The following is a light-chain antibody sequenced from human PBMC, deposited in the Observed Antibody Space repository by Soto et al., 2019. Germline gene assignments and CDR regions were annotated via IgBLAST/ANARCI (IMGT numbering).Light chain of an antibody. CDR2: GAT. V-gene: IGKV3D-20*02. J-gene: IGKJ4*01. CDR3: RQRGNWPS. Sequence: EIVLTQYPGTLSLSPGERATLSCRASQSVSSNLLAWYQQKPGQAPRLLIYGATNRATGIPDRFSGSGSGTDFTLTISRLEPEDFAVYYCRQRGNWPSFGGGTKVDIK. CDR1: QSVSSNL.